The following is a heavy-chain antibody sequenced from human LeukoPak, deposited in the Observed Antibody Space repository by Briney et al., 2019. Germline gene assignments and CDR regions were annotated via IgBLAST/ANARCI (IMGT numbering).Heavy chain of an antibody. CDR1: GYTLIGYY. CDR3: AREGSNYYDYVWAPEYYYGMDV. D-gene: IGHD3-16*01. J-gene: IGHJ6*02. CDR2: ISAYNGNT. V-gene: IGHV1-18*04. Sequence: ASVKVSCKASGYTLIGYYLHWVRQAPGQGLEWMGWISAYNGNTNYAQKLQGRVTMTTDTSTSTAYMELRSLRSDDTAVYYCAREGSNYYDYVWAPEYYYGMDVWGQGTTVTVSS.